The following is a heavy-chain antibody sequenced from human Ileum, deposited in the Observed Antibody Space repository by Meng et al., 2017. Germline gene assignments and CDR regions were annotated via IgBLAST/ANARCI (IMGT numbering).Heavy chain of an antibody. CDR2: IYHSGRT. CDR3: ATSGDNSGFYLGY. J-gene: IGHJ4*02. CDR1: VDSIDTYNC. Sequence: VHLRGEGPDMVNPSVTLSLPSAVAVDSIDTYNCRTVVRQSPEKGLEWIGEIYHSGRTNYTPSLTSRVTMSVDKSKKQISLNLSSVTAADTAVYYCATSGDNSGFYLGYWGPGILVTVSS. V-gene: IGHV4-4*02. D-gene: IGHD3-22*01.